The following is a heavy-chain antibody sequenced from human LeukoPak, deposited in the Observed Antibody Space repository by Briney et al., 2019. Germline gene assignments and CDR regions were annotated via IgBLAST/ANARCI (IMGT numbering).Heavy chain of an antibody. CDR2: MNSDGSSS. D-gene: IGHD5-24*01. Sequence: GGSLRLSCAASGFTFSTHWMHWASQAPGKRLEWVSRMNSDGSSSSYADSVKGRFTISRDNAKSTLYLQMNSLRAEDTAVYYCARGGDGSNIYWYFDLWGRGTLVTVSS. CDR1: GFTFSTHW. CDR3: ARGGDGSNIYWYFDL. J-gene: IGHJ2*01. V-gene: IGHV3-74*01.